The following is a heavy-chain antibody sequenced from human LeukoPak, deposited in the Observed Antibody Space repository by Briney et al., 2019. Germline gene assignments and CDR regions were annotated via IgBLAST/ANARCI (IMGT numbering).Heavy chain of an antibody. D-gene: IGHD6-13*01. J-gene: IGHJ5*02. V-gene: IGHV4-30-2*01. Sequence: SGSTYYNPSLKSRVTISVDRSKNQFSLKLSSVTAADTAVYYCASSSYSSSWYSTGWFDPWGQGTLVTVSS. CDR2: SGST. CDR3: ASSSYSSSWYSTGWFDP.